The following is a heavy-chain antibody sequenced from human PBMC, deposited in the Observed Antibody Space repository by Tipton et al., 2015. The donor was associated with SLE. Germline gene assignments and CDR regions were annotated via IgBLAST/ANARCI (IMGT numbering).Heavy chain of an antibody. CDR3: ARGGVGGYDYFDF. CDR2: ISFRGST. J-gene: IGHJ4*02. D-gene: IGHD5-12*01. CDR1: GAPISNGGYY. Sequence: TLSLTCSVSGAPISNGGYYWSWIRQHPVKGLEWVGHISFRGSTSYNPSLKRRVTISEDTSKNQFSLRLNSVTAADTAVYFCARGGVGGYDYFDFWGQGTPVTVSS. V-gene: IGHV4-31*03.